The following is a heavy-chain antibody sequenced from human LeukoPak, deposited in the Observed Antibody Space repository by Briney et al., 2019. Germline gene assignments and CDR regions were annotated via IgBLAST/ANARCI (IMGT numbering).Heavy chain of an antibody. CDR3: ARDSQDCSASTCYFDY. V-gene: IGHV3-43D*03. D-gene: IGHD2-15*01. J-gene: IGHJ4*02. Sequence: GGSLRLSCAASGFTFDDYAMHWVRQSPGKGLQWVSFISWDSRSVYYADSVKGRFAISRDNNKKSVFLQMNSLTAEDTAFYYCARDSQDCSASTCYFDYWGQGTLVTVSA. CDR2: ISWDSRSV. CDR1: GFTFDDYA.